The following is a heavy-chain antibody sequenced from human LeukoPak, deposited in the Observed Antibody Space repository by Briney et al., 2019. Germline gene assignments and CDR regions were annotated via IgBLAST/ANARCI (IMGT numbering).Heavy chain of an antibody. CDR1: GGTFSSYA. D-gene: IGHD3-22*01. V-gene: IGHV1-69*04. Sequence: SVKVSCTASGGTFSSYAISWVRQAPGQGLEWMGRIIPILGIANYAQKFQDRVTITADKSTSTAYMELSSLRSEDTAVYYCARDSQVDYYDSSGYYYWGQGTLVTVSS. J-gene: IGHJ4*02. CDR3: ARDSQVDYYDSSGYYY. CDR2: IIPILGIA.